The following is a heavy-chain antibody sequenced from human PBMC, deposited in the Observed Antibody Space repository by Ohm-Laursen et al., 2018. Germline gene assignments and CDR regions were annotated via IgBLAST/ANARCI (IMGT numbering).Heavy chain of an antibody. CDR1: GYTLTSYY. V-gene: IGHV1-46*04. D-gene: IGHD3-3*01. J-gene: IGHJ4*02. Sequence: SVKVSCKASGYTLTSYYMHWVRQAPGQGLEWMGIINSSSGSTRYAQKLQGRVTMTRDTSTSTVYMELSSLRAEDTAVYYCAKDADRIKLVGVVIKTLYFDNWGQGTLVTVSS. CDR2: INSSSGST. CDR3: AKDADRIKLVGVVIKTLYFDN.